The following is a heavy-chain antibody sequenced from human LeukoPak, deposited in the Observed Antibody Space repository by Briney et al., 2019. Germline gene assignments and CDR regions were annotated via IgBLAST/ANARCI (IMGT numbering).Heavy chain of an antibody. CDR2: T. CDR3: ARDPLAVVRGVITPYYYYGMDV. D-gene: IGHD3-10*01. V-gene: IGHV1-46*01. Sequence: TSYAQKFQGRVTMTRDTSTSTVYMELSSLRSEDTAVYYCARDPLAVVRGVITPYYYYGMDVWGQGTTVTVSS. J-gene: IGHJ6*02.